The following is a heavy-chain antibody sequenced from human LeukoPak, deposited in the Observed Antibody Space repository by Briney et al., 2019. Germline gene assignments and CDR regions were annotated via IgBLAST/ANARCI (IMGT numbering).Heavy chain of an antibody. J-gene: IGHJ4*02. Sequence: SETLSLTCTVSGGSISSYYWSWIRQPPGKGLEWIGNIYYSGSTNYNPSLKSRVTISVDTSKNQFSLKLSSVTAADTAVYYCASAAGMGSGSYFDYWGQGTLVTVSS. CDR1: GGSISSYY. D-gene: IGHD3-10*01. CDR3: ASAAGMGSGSYFDY. CDR2: IYYSGST. V-gene: IGHV4-59*01.